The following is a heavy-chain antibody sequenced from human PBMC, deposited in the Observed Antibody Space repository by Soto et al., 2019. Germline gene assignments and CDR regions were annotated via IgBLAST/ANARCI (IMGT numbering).Heavy chain of an antibody. Sequence: QPGGSLRLSCAASGFTFSTYAMSWVRQAPGKGLEWVSGLSGFGDKTYYADSVRGRFTISRDNSKNTLYLQMNSLRAEDTALYYCAKDTYGSGDRGMFDYWGQGTLVTVSS. V-gene: IGHV3-23*01. D-gene: IGHD1-26*01. CDR1: GFTFSTYA. CDR3: AKDTYGSGDRGMFDY. J-gene: IGHJ4*02. CDR2: LSGFGDKT.